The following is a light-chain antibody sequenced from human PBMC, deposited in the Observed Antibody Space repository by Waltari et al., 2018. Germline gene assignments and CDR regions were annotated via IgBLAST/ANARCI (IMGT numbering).Light chain of an antibody. J-gene: IGKJ1*01. CDR1: QSLTRST. CDR2: GTS. Sequence: DIVMTQSQATLSLSPGDRATLPCKACQSLTRSTFACFQQKPGQPPRPLIYGTSTKAAGIPDRFSGSGSGTDFSLTISGLQPEDFATYYCQQYDYWPWTFGQGTRV. V-gene: IGKV3D-15*01. CDR3: QQYDYWPWT.